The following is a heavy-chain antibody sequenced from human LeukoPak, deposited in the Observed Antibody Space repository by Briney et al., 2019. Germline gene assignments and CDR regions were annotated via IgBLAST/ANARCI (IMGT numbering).Heavy chain of an antibody. D-gene: IGHD5-18*01. Sequence: SETLSLTCTVSGASIDSGSYFWTWIRQPAGKPLEWIGRIYTTGSTNYSPSFKSRVTISLDTSKNQFSLKLTSVTAADTAVYYCARTTEGGYTYGYFYYYYMDVWGKGTTVTISS. V-gene: IGHV4-61*02. CDR2: IYTTGST. J-gene: IGHJ6*03. CDR1: GASIDSGSYF. CDR3: ARTTEGGYTYGYFYYYYMDV.